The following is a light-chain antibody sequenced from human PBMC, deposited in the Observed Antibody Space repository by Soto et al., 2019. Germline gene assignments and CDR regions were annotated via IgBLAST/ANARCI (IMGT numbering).Light chain of an antibody. CDR1: QSVLYSSNNKNY. J-gene: IGKJ1*01. CDR3: QHYYSTPPT. CDR2: WAS. V-gene: IGKV4-1*01. Sequence: DIVMTQSPDSLAVSLGERATIDCKSSQSVLYSSNNKNYLAWYQQKPGQPPKLLIYWASTRESGVPDRFSGSGYGTDFTLTISSLQAEDVAVYYCQHYYSTPPTFGQGTKVEIK.